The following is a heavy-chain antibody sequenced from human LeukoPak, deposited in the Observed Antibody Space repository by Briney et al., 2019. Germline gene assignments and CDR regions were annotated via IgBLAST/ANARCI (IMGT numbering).Heavy chain of an antibody. CDR3: AKAASSSWPSYYYGMDV. CDR2: ITGSGGNP. J-gene: IGHJ6*02. V-gene: IGHV3-23*01. Sequence: PGGSLRLSCAASGFIFSSYSMSWVRQVQGWVRGWVSLITGSGGNPNYAGSVKGRFTISKDNSKNTVYLQMSSLRVDDTAVYYCAKAASSSWPSYYYGMDVWGQGTTVTVSS. D-gene: IGHD6-13*01. CDR1: GFIFSSYS.